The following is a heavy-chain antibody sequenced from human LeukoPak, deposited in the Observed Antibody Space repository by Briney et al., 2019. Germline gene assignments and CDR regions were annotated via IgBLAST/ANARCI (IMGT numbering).Heavy chain of an antibody. CDR2: ISSSSITI. D-gene: IGHD2-21*01. J-gene: IGHJ4*01. V-gene: IGHV3-48*04. Sequence: GGSLRLSCAVSGFPLSSYGINWVRQAPGKGLEWVSYISSSSITIYYADSVKGRFTISRDNAKNSLYLQMDSLRAEDTAFYCWPTDRCLHFVDWGHGALVTFCS. CDR1: GFPLSSYG. CDR3: PTDRCLHFVD.